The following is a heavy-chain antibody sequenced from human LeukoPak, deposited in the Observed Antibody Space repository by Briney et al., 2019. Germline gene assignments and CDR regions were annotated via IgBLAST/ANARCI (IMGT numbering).Heavy chain of an antibody. D-gene: IGHD2-2*01. CDR1: GYTFTSYD. Sequence: ASVKVSCKASGYTFTSYDINWVRQATGQGLEWMGWMNPVSGNTGYAQKFQGRVTMTRNTSISTAYMELNSLRSEDTAVYYCARGLVSYCSSTSCYFPYYYYYMDVWGKGTTVTVSS. CDR2: MNPVSGNT. V-gene: IGHV1-8*01. CDR3: ARGLVSYCSSTSCYFPYYYYYMDV. J-gene: IGHJ6*03.